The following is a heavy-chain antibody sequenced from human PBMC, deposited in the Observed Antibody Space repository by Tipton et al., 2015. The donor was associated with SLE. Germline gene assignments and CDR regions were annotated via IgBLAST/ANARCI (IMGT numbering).Heavy chain of an antibody. CDR3: ARSLYYDILSGYPWYFDY. CDR2: INYAGTN. CDR1: GDSISNNNYY. Sequence: TLSLTCSISGDSISNNNYYWGWIRQPPGKGLEWIGNINYAGTNYFNPSLKTRVTISVDTSSIRFSLRLTSVTAADTAVYYCARSLYYDILSGYPWYFDYWGQGALVTVSS. V-gene: IGHV4-39*02. J-gene: IGHJ4*02. D-gene: IGHD3-9*01.